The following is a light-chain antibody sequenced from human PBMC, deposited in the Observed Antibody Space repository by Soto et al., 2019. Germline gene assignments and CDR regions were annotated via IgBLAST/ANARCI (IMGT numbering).Light chain of an antibody. V-gene: IGKV3-20*01. J-gene: IGKJ1*01. Sequence: EIVLTQSPGTLSLSPGERATLSCRASQSVPSNFLAWYQQKPGQAPILVIYGVSRRATGIPDRFSGSGSGTDFTLTISRPEPEDFAVYYCQQYDSSWTFGQGTKVEIK. CDR1: QSVPSNF. CDR3: QQYDSSWT. CDR2: GVS.